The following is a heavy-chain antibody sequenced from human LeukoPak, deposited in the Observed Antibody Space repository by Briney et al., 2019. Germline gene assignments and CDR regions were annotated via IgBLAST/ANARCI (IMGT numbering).Heavy chain of an antibody. CDR1: GFTFSSYA. CDR3: ARTGTSRNSGYYYYYYGMGV. J-gene: IGHJ6*02. D-gene: IGHD3-16*02. Sequence: GSLRLSCAASGFTFSSYAMSWVRQAPGKGLEWIGEINHSGSTNYNPSLKSRVTISVDTSKNPFSLKLSSVTAADTAVYYCARTGTSRNSGYYYYYYGMGVWGQGTTVTVSS. V-gene: IGHV4-34*01. CDR2: INHSGST.